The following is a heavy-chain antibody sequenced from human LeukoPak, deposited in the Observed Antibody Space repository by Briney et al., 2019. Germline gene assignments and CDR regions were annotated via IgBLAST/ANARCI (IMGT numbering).Heavy chain of an antibody. J-gene: IGHJ5*02. V-gene: IGHV4-39*01. D-gene: IGHD3-22*01. CDR3: ALTRITMIVVVIPWFDP. Sequence: NPSETLSLTCTVSGGSISSSSYYWGWIRQPPGKGLEWIGSIYYSGSTYYNPSLKSRVTISVDTSKNQFSPKLSSVTAADTAVYYCALTRITMIVVVIPWFDPWGQGTLVTVSS. CDR2: IYYSGST. CDR1: GGSISSSSYY.